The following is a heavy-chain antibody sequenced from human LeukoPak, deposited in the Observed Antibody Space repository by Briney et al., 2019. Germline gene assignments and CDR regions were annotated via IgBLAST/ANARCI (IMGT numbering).Heavy chain of an antibody. J-gene: IGHJ3*02. CDR3: ARSQQLPLISHAFDI. CDR1: GFTFSSYA. V-gene: IGHV3-30*04. CDR2: ISFDGTDA. D-gene: IGHD5-18*01. Sequence: GGSLRLSCAASGFTFSSYAIHWVRQAPGKGLEWVAVISFDGTDAFYADSVKGRFTISRDNAQNSLYLQMNSLRAEDTAVYYCARSQQLPLISHAFDIWGQGTLVTVSS.